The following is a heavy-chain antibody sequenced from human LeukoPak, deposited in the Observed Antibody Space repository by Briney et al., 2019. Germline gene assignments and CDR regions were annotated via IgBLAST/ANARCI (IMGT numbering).Heavy chain of an antibody. CDR1: GDSISSYY. Sequence: SETLSLTCTVPGDSISSYYWSWIRQPPGKGPEWIGYFYNSGSTNYNPSLKGRVTISVATSKNQFSLRLLSVTAADTAVYLCARGALRGGYNFYHYWGQGTLVTVSS. J-gene: IGHJ4*02. D-gene: IGHD5-24*01. CDR2: FYNSGST. V-gene: IGHV4-59*01. CDR3: ARGALRGGYNFYHY.